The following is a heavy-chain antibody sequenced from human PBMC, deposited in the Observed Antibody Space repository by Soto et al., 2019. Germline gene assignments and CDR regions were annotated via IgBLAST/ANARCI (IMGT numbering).Heavy chain of an antibody. J-gene: IGHJ5*02. CDR3: ARDSAGDYDFWSGYYRGTWFDP. D-gene: IGHD3-3*01. CDR1: GYTFTDYY. V-gene: IGHV1-2*04. CDR2: INPNSGGT. Sequence: ASVKVSCKASGYTFTDYYMHWVRQAPGQGLEWMGWINPNSGGTNYAQKFQGWVTMTRDTSISTAYMELSRLRSDDTAVYYCARDSAGDYDFWSGYYRGTWFDPWGQGTLVTVS.